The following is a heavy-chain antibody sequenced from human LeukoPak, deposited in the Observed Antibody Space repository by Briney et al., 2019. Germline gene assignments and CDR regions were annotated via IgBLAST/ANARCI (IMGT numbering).Heavy chain of an antibody. V-gene: IGHV3-30*18. CDR2: ISYDGSNK. D-gene: IGHD1-26*01. CDR1: GFTFSSYG. J-gene: IGHJ4*02. CDR3: AKSRLSGSYEN. Sequence: GGSLRLSCAASGFTFSSYGMHWVRQAPGKGLEWVAVISYDGSNKYYADSVKGRFTISRDNSKNTLYLQVNSLRAEDTAVYYCAKSRLSGSYENWGQGTLVTVSS.